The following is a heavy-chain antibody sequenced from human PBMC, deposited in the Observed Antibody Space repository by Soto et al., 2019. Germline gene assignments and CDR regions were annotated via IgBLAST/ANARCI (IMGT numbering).Heavy chain of an antibody. V-gene: IGHV5-10-1*01. CDR3: AKIFHYYDYYVSGARRNYGMDV. J-gene: IGHJ6*02. CDR1: EYSFTSYG. CDR2: IDPSDSYT. D-gene: IGHD3-10*01. Sequence: PGESLKISCKGSEYSFTSYGISWVRQMPGKGLEWMGRIDPSDSYTIYSPSFQGHVSISADKSISTAYLQWSSLKASDTAMYYCAKIFHYYDYYVSGARRNYGMDVWGQGTTVTVSS.